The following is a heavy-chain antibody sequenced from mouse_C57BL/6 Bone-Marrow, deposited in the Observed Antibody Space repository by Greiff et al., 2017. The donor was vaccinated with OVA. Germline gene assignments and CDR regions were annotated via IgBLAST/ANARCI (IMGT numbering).Heavy chain of an antibody. CDR2: INPSTGGT. Sequence: EVQLQQSGPELVKPGASVKISCKASGYSFTGYYMNWVKQSPEKSLEWIGEINPSTGGTTYNQKFKAKATLTVDKSSSTAYMQLKSLTSEDSAVYYCARGAGTDYWGQGTTL. D-gene: IGHD4-1*01. V-gene: IGHV1-42*01. CDR3: ARGAGTDY. J-gene: IGHJ2*01. CDR1: GYSFTGYY.